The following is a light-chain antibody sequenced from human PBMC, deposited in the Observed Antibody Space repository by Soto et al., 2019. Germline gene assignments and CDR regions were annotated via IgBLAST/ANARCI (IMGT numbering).Light chain of an antibody. CDR1: QGIGSY. CDR3: KQPKSYPLT. CDR2: AAS. V-gene: IGKV1-9*01. Sequence: DIQLSQSPSFLSASVGDRFTITCRASQGIGSYLAWYQQKQGKAPKLLIYAASTLQSGVPSRFSGSGSGTEFTLTISSLQPEDFATYYCKQPKSYPLTFGGGTKVDIK. J-gene: IGKJ4*01.